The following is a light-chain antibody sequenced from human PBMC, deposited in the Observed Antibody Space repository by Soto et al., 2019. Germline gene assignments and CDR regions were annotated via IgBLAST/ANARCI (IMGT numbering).Light chain of an antibody. CDR1: HILLNSNGYNY. J-gene: IGKJ1*01. Sequence: IVLTQSPLSLSVTPGESASIACISIHILLNSNGYNYLNWFQKRPGQSPRRLFYKVSDRDSGVPDRFSGSGSGTDFTLKISRVEAEDVGVYYCMQGTHWPWTFGQGTKVDIK. CDR2: KVS. CDR3: MQGTHWPWT. V-gene: IGKV2-30*01.